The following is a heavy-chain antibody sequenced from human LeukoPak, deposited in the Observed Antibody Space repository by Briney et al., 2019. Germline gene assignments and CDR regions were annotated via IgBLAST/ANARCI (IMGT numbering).Heavy chain of an antibody. CDR3: ASTTISPVGGMDV. V-gene: IGHV3-7*05. D-gene: IGHD2/OR15-2a*01. CDR2: IKQDGSEK. J-gene: IGHJ6*02. Sequence: GGPLRLSCAASGFTFSSYWMSWVRQAPGKGLEWVANIKQDGSEKCYVDPVKGRFTISRDSANNSLYLQVNSLRAEDTAVYYCASTTISPVGGMDVWGQGTTVTVSS. CDR1: GFTFSSYW.